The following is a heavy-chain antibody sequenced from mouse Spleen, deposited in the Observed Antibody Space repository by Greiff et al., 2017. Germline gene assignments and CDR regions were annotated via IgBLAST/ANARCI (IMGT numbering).Heavy chain of an antibody. D-gene: IGHD2-3*01. V-gene: IGHV1-85*01. J-gene: IGHJ1*01. CDR2: IYPRDGST. CDR3: AREDGYWYFDV. CDR1: GYPFKSYD. Sequence: VQLKESGPELVKPGASVKLSCKASGYPFKSYDINWVKQRPGQGLEWIGWIYPRDGSTKYNEKFKGKATLTVDTSSSTAYMELHSLTSEDSAVYFCAREDGYWYFDVWGAGTTVTVSS.